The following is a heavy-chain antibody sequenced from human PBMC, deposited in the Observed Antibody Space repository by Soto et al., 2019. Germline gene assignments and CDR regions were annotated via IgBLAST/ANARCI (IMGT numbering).Heavy chain of an antibody. CDR2: ISYDGSNK. Sequence: GGSLRLSCAASGFTFSSYAMHWVRQAPGKGLEWVAVISYDGSNKYYADSVKGRFTISRDNSKNTLYLQMNSLRAEDTAVYYCARGYIFGVVIITPLFDYWGQGTLVTVS. CDR1: GFTFSSYA. CDR3: ARGYIFGVVIITPLFDY. J-gene: IGHJ4*02. V-gene: IGHV3-30-3*01. D-gene: IGHD3-3*01.